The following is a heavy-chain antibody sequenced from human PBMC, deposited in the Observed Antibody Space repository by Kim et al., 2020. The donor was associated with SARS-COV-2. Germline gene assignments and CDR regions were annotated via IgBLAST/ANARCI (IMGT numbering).Heavy chain of an antibody. CDR2: IYQDGSVR. J-gene: IGHJ4*02. D-gene: IGHD4-4*01. Sequence: GGSLRLSCAASGFSFSNYWLSWVRQAPGKGLEWLANIYQDGSVRYNLGSVKGVFIVSRDNANNFLHLQMNILRVEDTAIYYCARDPDYSNYELDYWGQRTLVTVSS. V-gene: IGHV3-7*01. CDR3: ARDPDYSNYELDY. CDR1: GFSFSNYW.